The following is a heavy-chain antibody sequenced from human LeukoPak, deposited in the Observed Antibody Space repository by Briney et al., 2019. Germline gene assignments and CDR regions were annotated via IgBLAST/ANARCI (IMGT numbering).Heavy chain of an antibody. CDR2: ISGSGGTT. J-gene: IGHJ4*02. Sequence: GGSLSLSCAASGFTFSSYALSWVRQAPGKGLEWVSAISGSGGTTYYADSVKGRFTISRDNSKNTLYLQMNSLRAEDTAVYYCSGLWFGEDYWGQGTLVTVSS. V-gene: IGHV3-23*01. CDR1: GFTFSSYA. D-gene: IGHD3-10*01. CDR3: SGLWFGEDY.